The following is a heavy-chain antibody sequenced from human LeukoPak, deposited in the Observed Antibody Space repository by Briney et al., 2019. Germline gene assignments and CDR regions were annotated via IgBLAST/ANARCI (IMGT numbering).Heavy chain of an antibody. V-gene: IGHV3-64*01. CDR1: GFTFSSYA. Sequence: GGSLRLSCAASGFTFSSYAMHWVRQAPGKGLEYVSAISSNGGSTYYANSVKGRFTISRDNSKNTLYLQMGSLRAEDMAVYYCARASGGWTQPTDYWGQGTLVTVSS. D-gene: IGHD6-19*01. CDR2: ISSNGGST. CDR3: ARASGGWTQPTDY. J-gene: IGHJ4*02.